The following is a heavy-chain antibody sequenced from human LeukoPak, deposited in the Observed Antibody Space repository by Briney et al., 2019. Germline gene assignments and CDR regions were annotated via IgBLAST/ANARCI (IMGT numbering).Heavy chain of an antibody. CDR1: GFTFRSYW. CDR2: LNQDGSEK. CDR3: ARRRGDV. Sequence: AGSLRLSCAASGFTFRSYWMSWVRQAPGKGLEWVAILNQDGSEKYYVDSVKGRFTISRDNAENSLYLQMNSLRAEDTAIYYCARRRGDVWGEGTTVIVSS. J-gene: IGHJ6*04. V-gene: IGHV3-7*05.